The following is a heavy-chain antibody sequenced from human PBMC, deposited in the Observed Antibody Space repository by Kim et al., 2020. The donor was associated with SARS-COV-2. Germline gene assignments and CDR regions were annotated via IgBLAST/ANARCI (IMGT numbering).Heavy chain of an antibody. D-gene: IGHD6-13*01. CDR3: GGATGSYSTSWFDY. CDR2: IYYKGNT. Sequence: SETLSLTCAVSGGSISGYYWSWIRQPPGKGLEWIGYIYYKGNTNYNPSLKSRVTRSPDTSKDKFSLRLSSVTAAAAAVYFCGGATGSYSTSWFDYWGQGILVTVSS. V-gene: IGHV4-59*01. J-gene: IGHJ4*02. CDR1: GGSISGYY.